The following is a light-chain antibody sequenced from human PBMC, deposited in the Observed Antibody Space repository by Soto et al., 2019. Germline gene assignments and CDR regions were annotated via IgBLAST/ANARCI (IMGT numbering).Light chain of an antibody. V-gene: IGLV2-23*02. J-gene: IGLJ1*01. CDR1: SSEVGSYDL. CDR3: CSFAGSNTSIDV. CDR2: EVT. Sequence: QSALTQPASVSGSPGQSITISCAGTSSEVGSYDLVSWYQQHPGKAPKVIIYEVTKRPPGVPHRFSASKSGNTASLTISGLQAEDEAEYYCCSFAGSNTSIDVFGSATKLTVL.